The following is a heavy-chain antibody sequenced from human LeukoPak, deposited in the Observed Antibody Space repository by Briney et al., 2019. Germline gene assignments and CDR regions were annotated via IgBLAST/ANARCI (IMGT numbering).Heavy chain of an antibody. V-gene: IGHV3-53*01. Sequence: PGGSLRLSCAASGFTVGSNYMSWVRQAPGKGLEWVSVIYSGGSTYYADSVKGRFTISRDNSKNTLYLQMNSLRAEDTAVYYCARDRVVDGDVIDYWGQGTLVTVSS. CDR1: GFTVGSNY. CDR3: ARDRVVDGDVIDY. CDR2: IYSGGST. J-gene: IGHJ4*02. D-gene: IGHD3-3*01.